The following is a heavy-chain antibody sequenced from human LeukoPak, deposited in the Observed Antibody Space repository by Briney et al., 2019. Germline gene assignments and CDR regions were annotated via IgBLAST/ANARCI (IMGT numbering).Heavy chain of an antibody. CDR2: ISYDGSNK. Sequence: GGSLRLSCAASGFTFSSYVMHWVRQAPGKGLEWVAVISYDGSNKYYADSVKGRFTISRDNSKNTLYLRMNSLRAEDTAVYYCAKDRYGDYGSSFDYWGQGTLVTVSS. J-gene: IGHJ4*02. V-gene: IGHV3-30*18. D-gene: IGHD4-17*01. CDR3: AKDRYGDYGSSFDY. CDR1: GFTFSSYV.